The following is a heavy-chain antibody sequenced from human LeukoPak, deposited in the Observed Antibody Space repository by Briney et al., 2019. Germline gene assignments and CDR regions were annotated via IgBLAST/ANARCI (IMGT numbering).Heavy chain of an antibody. CDR2: ISTGGSP. Sequence: GGSLRLSCAASGFTVSNNYMTWVRQAPGKGLEWVSLISTGGSPYYTDSVKGRFTVSRDNSKNTLFLQMNSLRAEDTAVYYCVRGFRGYSFDYWGQGTLVTVSS. CDR3: VRGFRGYSFDY. V-gene: IGHV3-53*01. J-gene: IGHJ4*02. CDR1: GFTVSNNY.